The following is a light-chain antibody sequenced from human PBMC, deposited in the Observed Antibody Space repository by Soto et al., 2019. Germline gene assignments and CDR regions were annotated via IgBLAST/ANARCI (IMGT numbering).Light chain of an antibody. J-gene: IGLJ2*01. V-gene: IGLV1-47*01. Sequence: QSVLTQPPSASGTPGQRVTISCSGSSSNIGSNYVYWYQQLPGTAPKLLIYRNNQRPSGVPDRSSGSKSGTSASLAISGLRSEDEADYYCAAWDDSLSAVLFGGGTKLTVL. CDR3: AAWDDSLSAVL. CDR1: SSNIGSNY. CDR2: RNN.